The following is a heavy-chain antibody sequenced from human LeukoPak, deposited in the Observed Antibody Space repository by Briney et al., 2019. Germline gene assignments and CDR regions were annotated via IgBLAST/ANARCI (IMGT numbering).Heavy chain of an antibody. D-gene: IGHD5-18*01. Sequence: GGSLRLSCAASGFTFSSYWMHWVRQAPGKGLVWVSRINSDGSGTSYADSVKGRFTISRDNAKNTLYLQMNSLRAEDTAVYYCARVPSSGTAMVFCAFDIWGQGTMVTVSS. CDR3: ARVPSSGTAMVFCAFDI. CDR1: GFTFSSYW. CDR2: INSDGSGT. J-gene: IGHJ3*02. V-gene: IGHV3-74*01.